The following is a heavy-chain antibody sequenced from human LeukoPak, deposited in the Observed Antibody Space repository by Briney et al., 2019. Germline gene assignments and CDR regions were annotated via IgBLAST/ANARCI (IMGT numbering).Heavy chain of an antibody. CDR3: VRDGHRLYDYYYYYMDV. V-gene: IGHV1-18*01. CDR1: GYTFTSYG. D-gene: IGHD2-2*02. CDR2: ISAYNGNT. Sequence: ASVKVSCKASGYTFTSYGISWVRQAPGQGLEWMGWISAYNGNTNYAQKLQGRVTMTTDTSTSTAYMELRRLRSDDTAVYFCVRDGHRLYDYYYYYMDVWGKGTTVTVSS. J-gene: IGHJ6*03.